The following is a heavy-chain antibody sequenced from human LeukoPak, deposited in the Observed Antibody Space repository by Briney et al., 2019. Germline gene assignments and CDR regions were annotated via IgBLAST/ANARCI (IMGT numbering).Heavy chain of an antibody. V-gene: IGHV3-23*01. CDR1: GFTFSNYP. CDR3: AKGNTVTPDY. Sequence: GGSLRLSCAASGFTFSNYPMNWVRQAPGKGLEWVSATTTDGSRTYNADSVKGRFTISRDNSKNTLYLQMNSLRAEDTAVYYCAKGNTVTPDYWGQGTLVTVSS. J-gene: IGHJ4*02. CDR2: TTTDGSRT. D-gene: IGHD4-17*01.